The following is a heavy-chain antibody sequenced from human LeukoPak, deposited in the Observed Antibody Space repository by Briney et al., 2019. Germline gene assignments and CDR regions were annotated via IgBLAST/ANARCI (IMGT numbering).Heavy chain of an antibody. D-gene: IGHD3-10*01. V-gene: IGHV1-3*01. CDR2: INAGNGNT. Sequence: ASVKVSCKASGYTFTSYAMHWVRQAPGQRLEWMGWINAGNGNTKYSQKFQGRVTITRDTSASTAYMELSSLRSEDTAVYYCASSKTMVRGVISAFDIWGQGTTVTVSS. CDR1: GYTFTSYA. CDR3: ASSKTMVRGVISAFDI. J-gene: IGHJ3*02.